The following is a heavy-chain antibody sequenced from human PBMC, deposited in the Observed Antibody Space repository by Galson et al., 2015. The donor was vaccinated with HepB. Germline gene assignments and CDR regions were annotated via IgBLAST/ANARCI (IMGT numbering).Heavy chain of an antibody. D-gene: IGHD3-10*01. V-gene: IGHV1-3*01. Sequence: SVKVSCKASGYTFTSYAMHWVRQAPGQRLGWMGRINAGNGNTKYSQKFQGRVTITRDTSASTAYMELSSLRSEDTAVYYCARGSGSGWLRPFDYWGQGTLVTVSS. CDR2: INAGNGNT. J-gene: IGHJ4*02. CDR3: ARGSGSGWLRPFDY. CDR1: GYTFTSYA.